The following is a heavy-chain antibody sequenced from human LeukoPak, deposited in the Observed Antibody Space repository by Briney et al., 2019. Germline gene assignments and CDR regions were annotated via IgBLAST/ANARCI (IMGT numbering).Heavy chain of an antibody. J-gene: IGHJ4*02. Sequence: SETLSLTCTVSGGAISSNSYYWGWVRQPPGKGLEWIATISYSGRTYYNPSLTSQVTISIDTSKNQFSLKLSSVTAADTAVYYCAGSIAVAGNFDYWGQGTLVTVSS. CDR2: ISYSGRT. CDR1: GGAISSNSYY. CDR3: AGSIAVAGNFDY. V-gene: IGHV4-39*07. D-gene: IGHD6-19*01.